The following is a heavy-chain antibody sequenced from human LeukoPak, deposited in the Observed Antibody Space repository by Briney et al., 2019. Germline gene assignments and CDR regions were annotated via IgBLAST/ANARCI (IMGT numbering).Heavy chain of an antibody. CDR1: GFTFSNYW. J-gene: IGHJ4*02. D-gene: IGHD3-16*01. Sequence: QAGGSLRLSXAASGFTFSNYWMNWVRQAPGKGMEWVANIKEDGGEKYYVDSVKGRFTISRDNAKNALYLQMNSLRAEDTAVCYCASWGPWSYFDYWGQGTLVTVSS. V-gene: IGHV3-7*01. CDR3: ASWGPWSYFDY. CDR2: IKEDGGEK.